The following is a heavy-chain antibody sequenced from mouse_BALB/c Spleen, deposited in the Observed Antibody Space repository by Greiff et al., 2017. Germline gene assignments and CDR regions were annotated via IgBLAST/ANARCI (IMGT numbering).Heavy chain of an antibody. Sequence: VQRVESGPELVKPGASVKIPCKASGYAFTNYLIEWVKQRPGQGLEWIGVINPGSGGTNYNEKFKGKATLTADKSSSTAYMQLSSLTSDDSAVYFCARSGPEYFDVWGAGTTVTVSS. D-gene: IGHD3-1*01. CDR2: INPGSGGT. V-gene: IGHV1-54*01. CDR3: ARSGPEYFDV. J-gene: IGHJ1*01. CDR1: GYAFTNYL.